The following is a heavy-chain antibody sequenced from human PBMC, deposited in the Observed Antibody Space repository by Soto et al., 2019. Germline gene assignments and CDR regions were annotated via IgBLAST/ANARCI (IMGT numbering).Heavy chain of an antibody. D-gene: IGHD5-18*01. Sequence: RPSPGKGLEWVANIKQDGSEKYYVDPVKGRFTISRDNAKNSLYLQMNSLRAEDTAVYYCARAPPALPGYYHHSHYGTHVRG. CDR2: IKQDGSEK. CDR3: ARAPPALPGYYHHSHYGTHV. V-gene: IGHV3-7*01. J-gene: IGHJ6*02.